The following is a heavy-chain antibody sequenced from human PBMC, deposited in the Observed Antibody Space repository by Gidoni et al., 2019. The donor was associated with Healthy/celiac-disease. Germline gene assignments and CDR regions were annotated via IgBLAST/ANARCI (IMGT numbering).Heavy chain of an antibody. Sequence: EVQLVASGGGLVKPGGSLRLSCAAAGFTFSNDWVSWVGQAQGKGLAWVGRIKSKTAGGTTDYAAPVKGRFSITRDDSKNTLYLQMNSLKTADTAVYYCTTPDIVVLPAAEGNYYYYGMDVWGQGTTVTV. V-gene: IGHV3-15*01. D-gene: IGHD2-2*01. CDR1: GFTFSNDW. J-gene: IGHJ6*02. CDR3: TTPDIVVLPAAEGNYYYYGMDV. CDR2: IKSKTAGGTT.